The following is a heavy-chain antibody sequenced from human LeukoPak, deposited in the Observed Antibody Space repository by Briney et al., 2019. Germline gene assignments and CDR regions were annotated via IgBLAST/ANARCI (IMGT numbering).Heavy chain of an antibody. CDR3: ARGAVPFDY. V-gene: IGHV4-39*01. J-gene: IGHJ4*02. CDR1: GGSISSSSYY. D-gene: IGHD2-2*01. Sequence: SETLSLTCTVSGGSISSSSYYWGWIRQPPGKGLEWVGSLYYSGSTYYNPSLKSRLTMSVDTSTNQFSLRLSSVTAADTAVYYCARGAVPFDYWGQGTLVTVSS. CDR2: LYYSGST.